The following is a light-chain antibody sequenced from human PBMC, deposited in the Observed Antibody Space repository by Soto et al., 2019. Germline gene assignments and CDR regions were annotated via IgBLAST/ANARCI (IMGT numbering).Light chain of an antibody. J-gene: IGKJ4*01. CDR3: QQYDNLPT. V-gene: IGKV1-33*01. CDR2: DAS. Sequence: DIQMTQSPSSLSASVGDRVTITCQASQDISNYLNWYQPKPGKAPKLLIYDASNLETGDRSRFRGSGSGTDFTFTISSLQPEDIATYYCQQYDNLPTFGGGTKVEIK. CDR1: QDISNY.